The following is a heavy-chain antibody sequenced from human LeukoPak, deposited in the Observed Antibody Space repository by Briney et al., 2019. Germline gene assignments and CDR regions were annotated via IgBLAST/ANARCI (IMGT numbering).Heavy chain of an antibody. Sequence: GESLKISCKGSGYSFTTYWIGWVRQMPGKGLEWMGLIYPGDSHTTYGPSFQGQVTISADKSISTAYLQWSSLKASDTAMYYCATTYAGRYYFDYWGQGTLVTVSS. D-gene: IGHD3-16*01. CDR3: ATTYAGRYYFDY. CDR2: IYPGDSHT. V-gene: IGHV5-51*01. CDR1: GYSFTTYW. J-gene: IGHJ4*02.